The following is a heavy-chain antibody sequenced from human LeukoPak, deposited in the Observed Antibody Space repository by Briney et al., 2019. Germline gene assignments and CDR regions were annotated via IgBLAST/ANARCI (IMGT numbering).Heavy chain of an antibody. V-gene: IGHV3-21*01. J-gene: IGHJ4*02. CDR1: GFTFSSYS. CDR2: ISSTSSYI. D-gene: IGHD3-10*01. Sequence: GGSLRLSCAASGFTFSSYSMNWVRQAPGKGLEWVASISSTSSYIYYADSLKGRFTIFRDNAKNSLYLQMNSLRAEDTAVYYCARYLWFGELLSDWGQGTLVTVSS. CDR3: ARYLWFGELLSD.